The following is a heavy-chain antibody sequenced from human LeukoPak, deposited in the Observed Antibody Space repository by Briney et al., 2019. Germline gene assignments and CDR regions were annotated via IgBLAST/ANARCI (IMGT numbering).Heavy chain of an antibody. CDR1: GGSFSGYY. CDR3: ARSYVVGAPKGY. V-gene: IGHV4-34*01. Sequence: SETLSLTCAVYGGSFSGYYWSWIRQPPGKGLEWIGEINHSGSTNYNPSLKSRVTISVDTSKNQFSLKLSSVTAADTAVYYCARSYVVGAPKGYWSQGTLVTVSS. D-gene: IGHD1-26*01. CDR2: INHSGST. J-gene: IGHJ4*02.